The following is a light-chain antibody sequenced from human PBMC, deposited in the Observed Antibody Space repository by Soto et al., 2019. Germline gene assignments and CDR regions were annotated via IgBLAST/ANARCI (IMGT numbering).Light chain of an antibody. CDR3: QHYTMYSPWT. CDR1: QSITTW. Sequence: IQMTQSPSALSASLRHRLTITCRASQSITTWLAWYQQRRAKAPKLLIYDVSSLQSGVPSRFSGSGSGTEFTLTISSLQPDDFAPYYCQHYTMYSPWTFGQGAKVDI. CDR2: DVS. J-gene: IGKJ1*01. V-gene: IGKV1-5*01.